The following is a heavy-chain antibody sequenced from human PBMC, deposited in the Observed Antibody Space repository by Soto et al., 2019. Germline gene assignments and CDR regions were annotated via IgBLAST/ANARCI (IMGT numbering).Heavy chain of an antibody. J-gene: IGHJ4*02. CDR1: GYTFTSYG. CDR3: ASMNYVSSGYYYVFDY. Sequence: QVQLVQSGAEVKKPGASVKVSCKASGYTFTSYGISWVRQAPGQGLEWMGWISAYNGNTNYAQKLQGRVTMTTDTPTSTAYMGLGSLRSDDTAVYYCASMNYVSSGYYYVFDYWGQGTLVTVSS. CDR2: ISAYNGNT. D-gene: IGHD3-22*01. V-gene: IGHV1-18*01.